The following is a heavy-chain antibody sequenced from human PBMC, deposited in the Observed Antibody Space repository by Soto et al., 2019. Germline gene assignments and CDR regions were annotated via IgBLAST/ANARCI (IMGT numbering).Heavy chain of an antibody. CDR1: GGSISSGGYS. CDR3: ARGAGIDSSGYPQGILFDY. CDR2: IYHSGST. D-gene: IGHD3-22*01. J-gene: IGHJ4*02. V-gene: IGHV4-30-2*01. Sequence: SETLSLTCAVSGGSISSGGYSWSWIRQPPGKGLEWIGYIYHSGSTYYNPSLKSRVTISVDRSKNQFSLKLSSVTAADTVVYYCARGAGIDSSGYPQGILFDYWGQGTLVTVSS.